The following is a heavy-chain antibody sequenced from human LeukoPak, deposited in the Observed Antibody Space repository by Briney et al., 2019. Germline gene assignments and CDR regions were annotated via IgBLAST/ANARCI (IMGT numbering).Heavy chain of an antibody. CDR2: IYYSGST. CDR1: GDSISSGGYY. V-gene: IGHV4-31*03. J-gene: IGHJ4*02. Sequence: SETLSLTCTVSGDSISSGGYYWSWIRQHPGKGLEWIGYIYYSGSTYYNPSLKSRVTISVDTSKNQFSLKLSSVTAADTAVYYCARDQPWGNYFDYWGQGTLVTVSS. CDR3: ARDQPWGNYFDY. D-gene: IGHD3-16*01.